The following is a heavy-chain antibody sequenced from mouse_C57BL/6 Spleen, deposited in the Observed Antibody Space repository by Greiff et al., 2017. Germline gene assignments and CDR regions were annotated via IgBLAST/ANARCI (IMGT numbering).Heavy chain of an antibody. CDR3: ARQTYYGSSYGYFDV. CDR1: GFTFSSYG. CDR2: ISSGGSYT. V-gene: IGHV5-6*01. Sequence: EVHLVESGGDLVKPGGSLKLSCAASGFTFSSYGMSWVRQTPDKRLEWVATISSGGSYTYYPDRVTGRFPISRDNAKNTLYMQMSSLKSEDTAMYYCARQTYYGSSYGYFDVWGTGTTVTGSS. D-gene: IGHD1-1*01. J-gene: IGHJ1*03.